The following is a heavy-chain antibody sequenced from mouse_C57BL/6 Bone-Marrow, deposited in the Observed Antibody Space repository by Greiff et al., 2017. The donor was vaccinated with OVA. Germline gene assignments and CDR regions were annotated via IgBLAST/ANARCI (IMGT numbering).Heavy chain of an antibody. CDR3: ARAIPITTVPYWYFDV. J-gene: IGHJ1*03. CDR2: ISTYYGDA. D-gene: IGHD1-1*01. Sequence: QVQLKESGPELVRPGVSVKISCKGSGYTFTDYAMHWVKQSHAKSLEWIGVISTYYGDASYNQKFKDKATMTVDKSSSTAYMELARLTSEDSAVYYCARAIPITTVPYWYFDVWGTGTTVTVSS. CDR1: GYTFTDYA. V-gene: IGHV1-67*01.